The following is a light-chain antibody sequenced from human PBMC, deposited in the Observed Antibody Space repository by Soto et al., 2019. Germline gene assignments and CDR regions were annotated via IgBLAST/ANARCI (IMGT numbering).Light chain of an antibody. Sequence: DLQMPQSPSPLSTSVGDIVTITCRASQTICRWLAWYQQKPGKAPKFLIYDASSLESGVPSRFSGSGSGTEFTLTISSLQPDDFATYYCQQYSSYLITSAQRARLEI. CDR1: QTICRW. CDR3: QQYSSYLIT. CDR2: DAS. J-gene: IGKJ5*01. V-gene: IGKV1-5*01.